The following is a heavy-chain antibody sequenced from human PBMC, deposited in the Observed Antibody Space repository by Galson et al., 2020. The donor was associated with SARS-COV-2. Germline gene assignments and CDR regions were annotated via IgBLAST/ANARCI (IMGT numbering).Heavy chain of an antibody. CDR2: ISGSGGST. D-gene: IGHD3-9*01. Sequence: GGSLRLSCAASGFTFSSYAMSWVRQAPGKGLEWVSAISGSGGSTYYADSVKGRFTISRDNSKNTLYLQMNSLRAEDTAVYYCAKASDFDWLIEGHYFDYWGQGTLVTVSS. CDR3: AKASDFDWLIEGHYFDY. V-gene: IGHV3-23*01. J-gene: IGHJ4*02. CDR1: GFTFSSYA.